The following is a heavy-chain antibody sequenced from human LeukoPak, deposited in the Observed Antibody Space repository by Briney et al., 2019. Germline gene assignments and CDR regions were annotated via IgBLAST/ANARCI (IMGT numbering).Heavy chain of an antibody. CDR2: IIPIFGTA. J-gene: IGHJ6*02. Sequence: SVKVSCKASGGTFSSYAISWVRQAPGQRLEWMGGIIPIFGTANYAQKFQGRVTITADESTSTAYMELSSLRSEDTAVYYCARDPYYYYYGMDVWGQGTTVTVSS. CDR1: GGTFSSYA. CDR3: ARDPYYYYYGMDV. V-gene: IGHV1-69*13.